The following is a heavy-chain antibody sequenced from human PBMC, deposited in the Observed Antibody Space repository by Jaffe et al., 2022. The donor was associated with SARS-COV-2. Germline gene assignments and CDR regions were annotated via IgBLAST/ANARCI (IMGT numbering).Heavy chain of an antibody. CDR3: AKGSDTSRPYYFDY. Sequence: EVLLLESGGGLVQPGGSLRLSCAASGFTFNNYAMGWVRQASGQGLEWVSAITGGGGDTYHADSVKGRLTISRDNSKNTLYLQMSSLRAEDTAVYYCAKGSDTSRPYYFDYWGQGTLVTVSS. CDR1: GFTFNNYA. CDR2: ITGGGGDT. J-gene: IGHJ4*02. D-gene: IGHD3-22*01. V-gene: IGHV3-23*01.